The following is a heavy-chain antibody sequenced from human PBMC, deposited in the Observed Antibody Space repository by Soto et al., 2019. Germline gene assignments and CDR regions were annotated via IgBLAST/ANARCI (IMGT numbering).Heavy chain of an antibody. J-gene: IGHJ4*02. CDR3: ARFIYGGNSD. Sequence: SGEVSYSSSGRTVISYAISCVRQAPGQGLEWMGGIIPIFGTANYAQKFQGRVTITADESTSTAYMELSSLRSEDTAVYYCARFIYGGNSDWGQGTLVTVS. V-gene: IGHV1-69*13. D-gene: IGHD2-21*02. CDR2: IIPIFGTA. CDR1: GRTVISYA.